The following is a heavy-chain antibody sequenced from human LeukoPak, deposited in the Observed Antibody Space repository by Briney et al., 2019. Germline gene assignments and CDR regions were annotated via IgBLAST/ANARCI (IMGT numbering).Heavy chain of an antibody. D-gene: IGHD5-24*01. V-gene: IGHV1-69*13. CDR1: GGTFSSYA. J-gene: IGHJ4*02. CDR2: IIPIFGTA. Sequence: SVKVSCKASGGTFSSYAISWVRQAPGQGLEWMGGIIPIFGTANYAQKFQGRVTITADESTSTAYMELSSLRSEDTAVYYCARELRGGYNYLGYWGQGSLVTVSS. CDR3: ARELRGGYNYLGY.